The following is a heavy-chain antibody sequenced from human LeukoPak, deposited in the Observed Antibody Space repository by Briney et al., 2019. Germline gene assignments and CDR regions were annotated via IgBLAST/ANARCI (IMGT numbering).Heavy chain of an antibody. Sequence: SETLSLPSTVSGGSIISSSYYWGWIRQPPGKGLEGIGSIYYSGSTYYNPSLKSRVTISVDTSKNHFSLKLSSVTAADTAVYYCARMYYYDSSGYYQPPINWFDPWGQGTLVTVSS. D-gene: IGHD3-22*01. CDR2: IYYSGST. J-gene: IGHJ5*02. CDR1: GGSIISSSYY. V-gene: IGHV4-39*07. CDR3: ARMYYYDSSGYYQPPINWFDP.